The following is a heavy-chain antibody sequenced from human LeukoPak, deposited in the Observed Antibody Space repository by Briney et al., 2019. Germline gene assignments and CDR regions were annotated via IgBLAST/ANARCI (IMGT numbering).Heavy chain of an antibody. CDR1: GYIFTSYG. CDR3: ARDLAGTAIDY. J-gene: IGHJ4*02. CDR2: INPNSGGT. D-gene: IGHD5-18*01. V-gene: IGHV1-2*02. Sequence: ASVKVSCKASGYIFTSYGISWVRQALGQGLEWMGWINPNSGGTNYSQKFQGRVTMTRDTSISTAYMELSRLRSDDTAVYYCARDLAGTAIDYWGQGTLVTVSS.